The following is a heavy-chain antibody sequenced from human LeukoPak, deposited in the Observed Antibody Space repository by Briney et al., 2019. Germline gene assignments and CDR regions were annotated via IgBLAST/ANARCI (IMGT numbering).Heavy chain of an antibody. CDR3: ARDGAGLGL. V-gene: IGHV3-48*02. D-gene: IGHD4/OR15-4a*01. CDR2: ISSSSNTI. Sequence: PSETLSLTCTVSGGSISSGGYYWSWVRQAPGKGLEWLSYISSSSNTIYYADSVKGRFIISRDNAKSALYLQMNSLRDEDTAVYYCARDGAGLGLWGQGTLVTVSS. CDR1: GGSISSGGYY. J-gene: IGHJ4*02.